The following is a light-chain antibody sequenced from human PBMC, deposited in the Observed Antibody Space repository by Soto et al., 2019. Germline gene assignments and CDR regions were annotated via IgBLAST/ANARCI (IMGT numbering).Light chain of an antibody. CDR2: NVY. J-gene: IGLJ1*01. Sequence: QSVLTQPASVSGSPGQSITISCSGTSSDVGAYNFVSWXXQHPGKAPKLMIYNVYDRPSGIYYRFSGSKXXNTASLTISGLQGEDEADYYCSAYTVSRTYVFGTGTKVTVL. CDR3: SAYTVSRTYV. CDR1: SSDVGAYNF. V-gene: IGLV2-14*03.